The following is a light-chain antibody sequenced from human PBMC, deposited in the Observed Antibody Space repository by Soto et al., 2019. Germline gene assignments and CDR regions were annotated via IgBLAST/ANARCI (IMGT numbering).Light chain of an antibody. Sequence: QAVVTQPPSVSEAPGQRVTISCTGSSSNIGAGYEAHWYQQVPGTAPKLLIYENNNRPSGVPDRFSGSKSGTSASLAITGLQAEDEAEYYCQSYHSSLSGYVFGTGTKVTVL. V-gene: IGLV1-40*01. J-gene: IGLJ1*01. CDR3: QSYHSSLSGYV. CDR1: SSNIGAGYE. CDR2: ENN.